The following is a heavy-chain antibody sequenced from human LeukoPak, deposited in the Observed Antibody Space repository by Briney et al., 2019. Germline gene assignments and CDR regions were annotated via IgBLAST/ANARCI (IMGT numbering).Heavy chain of an antibody. J-gene: IGHJ4*02. CDR1: GFTFRSHW. Sequence: GGSLRLSCAASGFTFRSHWMHWVRQAPGKGLVWVSLINSDGATSHADSVKGRFTISRDNAENTLYLQMNSLRAEDTAVYYCARSAADAFDYWGQGTLVTVSS. V-gene: IGHV3-74*01. CDR2: INSDGAT. CDR3: ARSAADAFDY.